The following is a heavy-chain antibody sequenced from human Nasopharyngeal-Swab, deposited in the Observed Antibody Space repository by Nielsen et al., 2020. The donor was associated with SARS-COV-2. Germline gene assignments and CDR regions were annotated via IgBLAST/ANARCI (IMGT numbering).Heavy chain of an antibody. V-gene: IGHV3-15*01. Sequence: GESLKISCAASGFTFTTVWMSWVRQVPGKGLEWVGRIKSKTDGSTRDYAVPVKGRFTIFRDDSKQTVSLQMDSLKPEDTGVCYCAGRDCSGTRCYAYTPSNSGVYHYYYMDVWGKGTTVTVSS. CDR2: IKSKTDGSTR. CDR3: AGRDCSGTRCYAYTPSNSGVYHYYYMDV. CDR1: GFTFTTVW. J-gene: IGHJ6*03. D-gene: IGHD2-2*01.